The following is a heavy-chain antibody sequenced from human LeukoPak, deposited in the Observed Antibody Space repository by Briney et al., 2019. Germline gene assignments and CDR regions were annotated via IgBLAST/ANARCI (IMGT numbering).Heavy chain of an antibody. D-gene: IGHD6-13*01. CDR2: LYPGDSHT. CDR1: GYSFTNYW. J-gene: IGHJ4*02. V-gene: IGHV5-51*01. Sequence: GESLKISCKGSGYSFTNYWIAWVRQTPGKGLEWMGILYPGDSHTIYSPSFQGQVTLSADKSISTAYLQWSSLKASDTAMYYCARLDSSSWYYWGQGTRVSVSS. CDR3: ARLDSSSWYY.